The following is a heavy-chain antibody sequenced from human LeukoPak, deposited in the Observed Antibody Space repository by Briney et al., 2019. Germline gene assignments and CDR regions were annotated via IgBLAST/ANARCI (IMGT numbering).Heavy chain of an antibody. V-gene: IGHV3-9*01. CDR2: ISWNSGSI. Sequence: GGSLRLSCAASGFTFDDYAMHWVRQAPGKGLEWVSGISWNSGSIDYADSVKGRFTISRDNAKNSLYLQMNSLRAEDTALYYCAKDIGSNCGGDCYPSFDYWGQGTPVTVSS. J-gene: IGHJ4*02. D-gene: IGHD2-21*02. CDR1: GFTFDDYA. CDR3: AKDIGSNCGGDCYPSFDY.